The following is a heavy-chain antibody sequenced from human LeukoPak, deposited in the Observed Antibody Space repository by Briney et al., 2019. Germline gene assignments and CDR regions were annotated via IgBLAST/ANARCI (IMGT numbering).Heavy chain of an antibody. CDR3: ARDRYYYDSSGSSQFDY. CDR1: GGTFSSYA. V-gene: IGHV1-69*05. Sequence: ASVKVSCKASGGTFSSYAISWVRQAPGQGLEWMGGIIPIFGTANYAQKFQGRVTITTDESTSTAYMELSSLRSEDTAVYYCARDRYYYDSSGSSQFDYWGQGTLVTVSS. CDR2: IIPIFGTA. J-gene: IGHJ4*02. D-gene: IGHD3-22*01.